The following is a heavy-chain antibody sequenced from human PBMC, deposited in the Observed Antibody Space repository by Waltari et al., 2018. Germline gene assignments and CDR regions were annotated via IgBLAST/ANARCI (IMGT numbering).Heavy chain of an antibody. J-gene: IGHJ6*02. CDR3: ARVTAVTGTGGMDV. V-gene: IGHV4-30-4*01. CDR1: GGSISSRSYY. D-gene: IGHD6-19*01. Sequence: QMQLQQSGPGLVRPSQTLSLTCTVSGGSISSRSYYWSWVRQPPGKGLEWLGYVYSSSSTYYNPSLMTRIDISKDPSTNQFSLRLTSMTAADTAVYYCARVTAVTGTGGMDVWGQGTTVIVS. CDR2: VYSSSST.